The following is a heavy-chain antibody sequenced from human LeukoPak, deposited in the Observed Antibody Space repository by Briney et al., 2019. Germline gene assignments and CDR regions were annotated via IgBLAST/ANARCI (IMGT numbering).Heavy chain of an antibody. CDR1: GFTFSSSA. CDR2: ISGSGVST. V-gene: IGHV3-23*01. CDR3: AKRDDSSSWTAFDI. D-gene: IGHD6-13*01. J-gene: IGHJ3*02. Sequence: GGSLRLSCAASGFTFSSSAMTWVRQAPGKGLEWVSSISGSGVSTYYADSVKGRFTISRDNSKNTVYLQMNSLRAEDTAVYYCAKRDDSSSWTAFDIWGQGTTVTVSS.